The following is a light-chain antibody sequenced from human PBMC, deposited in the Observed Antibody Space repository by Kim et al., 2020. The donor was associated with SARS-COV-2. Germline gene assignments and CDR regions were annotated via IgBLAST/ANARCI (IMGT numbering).Light chain of an antibody. V-gene: IGLV1-51*01. CDR3: GTWDSSLSAVV. Sequence: GPKVTISWSGSSTTIGNNYVAWYQQLPGTAPRLLIYDNNKRPSGIPDRFSGSKSGTSATLGITGLQTGDEADYYCGTWDSSLSAVVFGGGTQLTVL. J-gene: IGLJ2*01. CDR1: STTIGNNY. CDR2: DNN.